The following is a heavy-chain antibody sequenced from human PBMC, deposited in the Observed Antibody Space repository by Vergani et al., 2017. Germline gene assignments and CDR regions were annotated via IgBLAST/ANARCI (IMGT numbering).Heavy chain of an antibody. CDR3: ARTLEPQFDY. D-gene: IGHD1-1*01. V-gene: IGHV4-30-2*01. J-gene: IGHJ4*02. Sequence: QLQLQESGSGLVKPSQTLSLTCAVSGGSISSGGYSWTWIRQPPGKGLEWIGEINHSGSTNYNPSLKSRVTISVDTSKNQFSLKLSSVTAADTAVYYCARTLEPQFDYWGQGTLVTVSS. CDR1: GGSISSGGYS. CDR2: INHSGST.